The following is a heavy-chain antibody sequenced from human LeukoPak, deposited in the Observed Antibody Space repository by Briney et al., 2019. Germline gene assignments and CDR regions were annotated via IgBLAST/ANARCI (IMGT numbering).Heavy chain of an antibody. V-gene: IGHV4-34*01. J-gene: IGHJ4*02. D-gene: IGHD4-17*01. CDR1: GGSFSGYY. Sequence: SETLSLTCAVYGGSFSGYYWSWIRQPPGKGLEWIGEINHSGSTNYNPSLKSRVTISVDTSKNQFSLKLSSVTAADTAVYYCARATYGDIPGFDYWGQGTLVTVSS. CDR2: INHSGST. CDR3: ARATYGDIPGFDY.